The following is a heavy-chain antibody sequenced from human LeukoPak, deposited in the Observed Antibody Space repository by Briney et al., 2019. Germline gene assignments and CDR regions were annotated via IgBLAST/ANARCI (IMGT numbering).Heavy chain of an antibody. D-gene: IGHD3-22*01. CDR2: IWYDGSNK. J-gene: IGHJ4*02. Sequence: PGGSLRLSCAASGFTFSSYGMHWVRQAPGKGLEWVAVIWYDGSNKYYADSVKGRFTISRDNSKNTLYLQMNSLRAEDTAVYYCARKDYYDSSGYPIDYWGQGTLVTVSS. CDR3: ARKDYYDSSGYPIDY. CDR1: GFTFSSYG. V-gene: IGHV3-33*01.